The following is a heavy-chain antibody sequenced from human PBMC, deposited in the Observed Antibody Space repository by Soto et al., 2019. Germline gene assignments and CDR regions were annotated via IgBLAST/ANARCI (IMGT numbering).Heavy chain of an antibody. Sequence: PSETLSLTCTVSGGSISSYYWSWIRQPPGKGLEWIGYIYYSGGTNYNPSLKSRVTISVDTSKNQFSLKLSSVTAADTAVYYCARTVTYYYDSSGYNYIDYRGQRTSDLVSS. V-gene: IGHV4-59*01. D-gene: IGHD3-22*01. CDR3: ARTVTYYYDSSGYNYIDY. CDR2: IYYSGGT. J-gene: IGHJ4*02. CDR1: GGSISSYY.